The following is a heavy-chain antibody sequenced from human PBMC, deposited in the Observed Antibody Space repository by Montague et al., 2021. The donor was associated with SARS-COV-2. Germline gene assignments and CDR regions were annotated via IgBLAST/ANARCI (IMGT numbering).Heavy chain of an antibody. CDR1: GGSISSGDYY. V-gene: IGHV4-31*03. J-gene: IGHJ3*02. D-gene: IGHD2-8*01. CDR3: ARAKGFIVLMVYALGAFDI. Sequence: TLSLTCTVSGGSISSGDYYRICIRPHPGKGLEWVGNLYYSSSTYYNPSLKSRVTISVDTSKNQFSLKLSSVTAADTAVYYCARAKGFIVLMVYALGAFDIWGQGTMVTVSS. CDR2: LYYSSST.